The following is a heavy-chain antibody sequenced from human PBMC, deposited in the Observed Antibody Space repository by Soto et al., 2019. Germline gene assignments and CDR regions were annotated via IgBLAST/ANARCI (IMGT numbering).Heavy chain of an antibody. CDR2: IITYSGDA. Sequence: ASVKVSCKASGYSFTSNAITWERQAPGQGLEGMGWIITYSGDANYAQKFQGRVTMTTDTSTNTAYMELRSLRSDDTAVYYCARVWGSYQAPSGGAGFDPWGQGTLVTVSS. D-gene: IGHD3-16*02. CDR3: ARVWGSYQAPSGGAGFDP. J-gene: IGHJ5*02. V-gene: IGHV1-18*04. CDR1: GYSFTSNA.